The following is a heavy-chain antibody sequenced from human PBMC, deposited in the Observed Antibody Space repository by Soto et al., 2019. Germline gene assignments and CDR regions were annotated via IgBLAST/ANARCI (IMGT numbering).Heavy chain of an antibody. V-gene: IGHV3-21*01. Sequence: GGSLRLSCAASGFTFSSYSMNWVRQAPGKGLEWVSSISSSSSYIYYADSVKGRFTISRDNAKNSLYLQMNSLRAEDTAVYYCARGWSSLTGDAFDIWGQGTMVTVSS. CDR2: ISSSSSYI. J-gene: IGHJ3*02. D-gene: IGHD7-27*01. CDR1: GFTFSSYS. CDR3: ARGWSSLTGDAFDI.